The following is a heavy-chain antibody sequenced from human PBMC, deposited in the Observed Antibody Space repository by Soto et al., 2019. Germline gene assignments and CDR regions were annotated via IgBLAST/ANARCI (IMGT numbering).Heavy chain of an antibody. J-gene: IGHJ4*02. CDR3: ARDSSRSWAGY. V-gene: IGHV3-48*02. D-gene: IGHD6-13*01. CDR2: ISSSSSTI. Sequence: EVQLVESGGGLVQPGGSLRLSCAASGFTFSSYSMNWVRQAPGKGLEWVSYISSSSSTIHYADSGKGRFTISRDNAKNSLYLQMNSRRDEDTAEYYCARDSSRSWAGYWGQGTLVTVSS. CDR1: GFTFSSYS.